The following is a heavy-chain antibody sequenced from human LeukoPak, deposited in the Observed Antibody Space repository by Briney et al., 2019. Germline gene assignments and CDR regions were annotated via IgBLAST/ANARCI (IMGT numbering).Heavy chain of an antibody. CDR1: GFTFSSYS. D-gene: IGHD2-21*02. CDR3: AKGLAYCGGDCYSWYYYYGMDV. J-gene: IGHJ6*02. Sequence: GGSLRLSCAASGFTFSSYSMNWVRQAPGKGLEWVSAISGSGGSTYYADSVKGRFTISRDNSKNTLYLQMNSLRAEDTAVYYCAKGLAYCGGDCYSWYYYYGMDVWGQGTTVTVSS. CDR2: ISGSGGST. V-gene: IGHV3-23*01.